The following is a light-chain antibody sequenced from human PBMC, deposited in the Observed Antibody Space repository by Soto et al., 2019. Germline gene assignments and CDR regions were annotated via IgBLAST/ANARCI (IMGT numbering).Light chain of an antibody. CDR3: GSYAGSSSV. V-gene: IGLV2-8*01. Sequence: QSALTQPPSASGSPGQSVTISCTGTRSDVGGSKFVSWYQQHPGKAPKLIIYEVSKRPSGVPNRFSGSKSGNTASLTVSGLQAEDEADYYCGSYAGSSSVFGTGTKVTVL. CDR2: EVS. CDR1: RSDVGGSKF. J-gene: IGLJ1*01.